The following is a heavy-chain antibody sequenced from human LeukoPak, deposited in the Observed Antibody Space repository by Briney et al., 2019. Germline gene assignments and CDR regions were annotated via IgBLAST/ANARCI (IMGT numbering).Heavy chain of an antibody. CDR2: IYPDDSDT. D-gene: IGHD3-10*01. J-gene: IGHJ4*02. V-gene: IGHV5-51*06. CDR3: ARSYGTWNYADY. Sequence: GESLKISCQGSGYNFTIHWIAWVRQMPGKGLELMGIIYPDDSDTRYSPSFQGQVTTSADQSITTAYLQWSSLKASDTAMYYCARSYGTWNYADYWGQGTLLTVSS. CDR1: GYNFTIHW.